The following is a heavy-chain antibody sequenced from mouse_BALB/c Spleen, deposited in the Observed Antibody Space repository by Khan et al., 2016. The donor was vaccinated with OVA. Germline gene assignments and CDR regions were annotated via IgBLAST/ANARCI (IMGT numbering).Heavy chain of an antibody. CDR2: IGPGSSSA. D-gene: IGHD1-1*01. CDR1: GYTFTSYW. V-gene: IGHV1S41*01. CDR3: ARENYYGRSGYAMDY. Sequence: DLVKPGASVKLSCKASGYTFTSYWINWIKQRPGQGLEWIGRIGPGSSSAYYNDMFKGKATLTVDTSSRTAYMQLSSLSSEDSAVYFCARENYYGRSGYAMDYLGQGTSVTVSS. J-gene: IGHJ4*01.